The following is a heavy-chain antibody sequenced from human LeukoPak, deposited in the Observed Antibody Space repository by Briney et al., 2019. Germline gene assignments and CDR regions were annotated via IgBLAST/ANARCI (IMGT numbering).Heavy chain of an antibody. V-gene: IGHV4-39*01. CDR1: GGSISSSSYY. CDR3: ARASGSYADY. J-gene: IGHJ4*02. Sequence: ASETLSLTFTVSGGSISSSSYYWGWIRQPPGKGLEWIGSIYYSGSTYYNPSLKSRVTISVDTSKNQFSLKLSSVTAADTAVYYCARASGSYADYWGQGTLVTVSS. D-gene: IGHD1-26*01. CDR2: IYYSGST.